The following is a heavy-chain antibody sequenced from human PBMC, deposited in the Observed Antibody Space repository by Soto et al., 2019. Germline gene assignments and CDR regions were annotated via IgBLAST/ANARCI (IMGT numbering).Heavy chain of an antibody. CDR3: ARSRITIFGLGIFDY. J-gene: IGHJ4*01. D-gene: IGHD3-3*01. CDR2: IYYIGST. V-gene: IGHV4-30-4*01. Sequence: SETLSLTCTVSGGSISSGDYYWSWIRQPPGKGLEWIGYIYYIGSTYYNPSLKSRVTISVDTSKNQFSLKLSSVTAADTAVYYCARSRITIFGLGIFDYGGHGTPV. CDR1: GGSISSGDYY.